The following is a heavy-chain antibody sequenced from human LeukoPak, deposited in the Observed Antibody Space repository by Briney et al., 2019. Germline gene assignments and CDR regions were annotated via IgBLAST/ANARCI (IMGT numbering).Heavy chain of an antibody. CDR3: ARDYRPPHGDYYYYGMDV. Sequence: GGSLRLSCVASRFTFSNYWMSWVRQAPGKGLEWVAVISYDGSNKYYADSVKGRFTISRDNSKNTLYLQMNSLRAEDTAVYYCARDYRPPHGDYYYYGMDVWGQGTTVTVSS. V-gene: IGHV3-30-3*01. D-gene: IGHD2-8*01. J-gene: IGHJ6*02. CDR2: ISYDGSNK. CDR1: RFTFSNYW.